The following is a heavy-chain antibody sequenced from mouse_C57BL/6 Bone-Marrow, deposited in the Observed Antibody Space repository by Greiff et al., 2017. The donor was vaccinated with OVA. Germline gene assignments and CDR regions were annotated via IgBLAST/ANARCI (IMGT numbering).Heavy chain of an antibody. CDR1: GFTFTDYY. V-gene: IGHV7-3*03. CDR2: IRNKANGYTT. D-gene: IGHD2-1*01. J-gene: IGHJ4*01. Sequence: EVHLVESGGGLVQPGGSLSLSCAASGFTFTDYYMSWVRQPPGKALEWLGFIRNKANGYTTEYSASVKGRFTISRDNSHSILYLQMNALRAEDSATYYCAKGGNLDNYWGQGTSVTVSS. CDR3: AKGGNLDNY.